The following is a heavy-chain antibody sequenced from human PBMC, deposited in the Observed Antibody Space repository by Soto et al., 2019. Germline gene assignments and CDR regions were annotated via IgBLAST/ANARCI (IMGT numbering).Heavy chain of an antibody. CDR3: ARDLPGSSSSADWFDP. CDR1: GGTFSSYA. V-gene: IGHV1-69*13. D-gene: IGHD6-6*01. CDR2: IIPIFGTA. Sequence: ASVKVSCKASGGTFSSYAISWLRQAPGQGLEWMGGIIPIFGTANYAQKFQGRVTITADESTSTAYMELSSLRSEDTAVYYCARDLPGSSSSADWFDPWGQGTLVTVSS. J-gene: IGHJ5*02.